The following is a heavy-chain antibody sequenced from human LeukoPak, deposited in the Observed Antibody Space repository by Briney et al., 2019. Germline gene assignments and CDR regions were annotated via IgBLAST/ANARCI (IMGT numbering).Heavy chain of an antibody. D-gene: IGHD6-19*01. CDR3: ARHVQSSGWYQADVFDI. V-gene: IGHV4-4*07. J-gene: IGHJ3*02. CDR2: IYTSGST. Sequence: PSETLSLTCTVSGGSISSYYWSWIRQPAGKGLEWIGRIYTSGSTNYNPSLKSRVTMSVDTSKNQFSLKLTSVTAADTAVYYCARHVQSSGWYQADVFDIWGQGTMVTVSS. CDR1: GGSISSYY.